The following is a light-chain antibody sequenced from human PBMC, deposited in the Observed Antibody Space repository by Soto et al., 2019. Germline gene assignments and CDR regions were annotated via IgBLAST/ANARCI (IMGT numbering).Light chain of an antibody. Sequence: QSVLTQPPSVSGAPGQRVTISCTGSSSNIGAGYDVHWYQQLPGTAPKLLIYGNSNRPSGVPDRFSGSKSGTSASLAISGLRSEDEADYYCAVWDDSLDGVVFGGGTKLTVL. CDR2: GNS. CDR3: AVWDDSLDGVV. V-gene: IGLV1-40*01. CDR1: SSNIGAGYD. J-gene: IGLJ2*01.